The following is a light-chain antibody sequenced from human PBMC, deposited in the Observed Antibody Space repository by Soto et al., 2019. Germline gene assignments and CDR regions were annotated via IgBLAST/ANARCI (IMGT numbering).Light chain of an antibody. J-gene: IGKJ1*01. Sequence: EIVLTQSPGTLSLSPGERATLSCRASQSVRNNFLAWYQQKPGQAPRLLIYGASNRATGVPDRFSGGGSGTDFTLTIRRLEPEDFAVYYCQHCGSPPRTLGQGTKVEIK. CDR1: QSVRNNF. CDR2: GAS. V-gene: IGKV3-20*01. CDR3: QHCGSPPRT.